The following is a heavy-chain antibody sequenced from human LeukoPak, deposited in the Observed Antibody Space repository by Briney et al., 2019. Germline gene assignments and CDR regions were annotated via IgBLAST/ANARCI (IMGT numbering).Heavy chain of an antibody. Sequence: GGSLRLSCVVSRLTFNSNAMYWVRQAPGKGLEWVSGISVSGGSEYYADSVKGRFSVSRDKSKHTVYLQMNSLRAEDTAVYFFASHAHDYDSSGYFDSWGQGALVTVSS. J-gene: IGHJ4*02. V-gene: IGHV3-23*01. CDR1: RLTFNSNA. CDR2: ISVSGGSE. CDR3: ASHAHDYDSSGYFDS. D-gene: IGHD3-22*01.